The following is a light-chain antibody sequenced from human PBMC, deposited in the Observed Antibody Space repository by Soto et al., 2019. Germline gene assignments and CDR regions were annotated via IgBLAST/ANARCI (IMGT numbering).Light chain of an antibody. J-gene: IGLJ1*01. CDR3: CSYTTSNTRQLV. Sequence: QSALTQPASVSGSPGQSITISCTGTSSDVGGYNYVSWYQHHPGKAPKLMICDVSNRPSGVSNRFSGSKSGNTASLTISGLQPEDEADYYCCSYTTSNTRQLVFGTGTKVTVL. CDR2: DVS. V-gene: IGLV2-14*03. CDR1: SSDVGGYNY.